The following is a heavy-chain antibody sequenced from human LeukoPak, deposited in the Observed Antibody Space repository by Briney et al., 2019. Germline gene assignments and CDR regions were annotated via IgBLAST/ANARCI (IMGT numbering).Heavy chain of an antibody. CDR3: ANSGGSCYSSSCAFDI. J-gene: IGHJ3*02. CDR2: ISGSGGST. Sequence: GGSLRLSCPASGFTFSSYAMSWVRQAPGKGLEWVSSISGSGGSTYYADSVKGRFTISRDNSKNTLYLQMNSLRAEDTAVYYCANSGGSCYSSSCAFDIWGQGTMVTVSS. V-gene: IGHV3-23*01. CDR1: GFTFSSYA. D-gene: IGHD2-15*01.